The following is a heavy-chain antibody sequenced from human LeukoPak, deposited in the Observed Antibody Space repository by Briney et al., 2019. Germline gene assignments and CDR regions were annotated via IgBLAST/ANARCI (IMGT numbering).Heavy chain of an antibody. CDR1: GYTFTSYY. V-gene: IGHV1-46*01. CDR3: ARGGRYGSGSHFDY. D-gene: IGHD3-10*01. J-gene: IGHJ4*02. CDR2: SNPSVGST. Sequence: ASVKVSCKASGYTFTSYYMHWVRQAPGQGLEWRGRSNPSVGSTSYAQKFQGRVTMTRDPSTSTVYMELSSLRSEGTAVYYCARGGRYGSGSHFDYWGQGTLVTVSS.